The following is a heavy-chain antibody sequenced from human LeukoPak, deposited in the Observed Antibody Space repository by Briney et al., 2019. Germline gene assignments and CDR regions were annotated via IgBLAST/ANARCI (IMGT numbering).Heavy chain of an antibody. CDR2: INHGGST. V-gene: IGHV4-34*01. J-gene: IGHJ3*02. CDR1: GGSFSGYY. CDR3: ARGLYSGAFDI. D-gene: IGHD6-13*01. Sequence: SETLSLTCTVYGGSFSGYYWSWIRQPPGKGLEWSGGINHGGSTNYNPSLKSRVTISVDTSKNQFSLKLSSVTAADTAVYYCARGLYSGAFDIWGQGTMVTVSS.